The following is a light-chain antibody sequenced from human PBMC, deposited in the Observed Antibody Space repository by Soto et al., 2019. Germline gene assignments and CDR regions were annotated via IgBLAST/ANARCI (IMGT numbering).Light chain of an antibody. CDR3: QKYDSSPWT. Sequence: EIVLTPSPGTLSLSPVERATLSCRASQSVSSSYLAWYQQTPGQAPRLLVYDTSYRATGVPDRFSGSGSGTDFTLTISRLEPEDSAVYYCQKYDSSPWTFGQGNKGDIK. J-gene: IGKJ1*01. CDR2: DTS. CDR1: QSVSSSY. V-gene: IGKV3-20*01.